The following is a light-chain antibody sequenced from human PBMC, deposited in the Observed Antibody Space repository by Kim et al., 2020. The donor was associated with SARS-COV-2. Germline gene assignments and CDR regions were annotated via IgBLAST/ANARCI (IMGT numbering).Light chain of an antibody. CDR1: QSVSSY. CDR3: QQYNNWPAWT. CDR2: GAS. Sequence: APGDRATLACRASQSVSSYLAWSQQKPGQAPRLLIYGASTRATGIPARFSGSGSGTEFTLTISSLQSEDFAVYYCQQYNNWPAWTFGQGTKVDIK. J-gene: IGKJ1*01. V-gene: IGKV3-15*01.